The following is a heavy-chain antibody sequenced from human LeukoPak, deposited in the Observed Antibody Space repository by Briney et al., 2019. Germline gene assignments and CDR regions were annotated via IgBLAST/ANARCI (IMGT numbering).Heavy chain of an antibody. V-gene: IGHV1-8*03. D-gene: IGHD2-15*01. J-gene: IGHJ5*02. Sequence: ASVKVSCKASGYTFTSYDINWVRQATGQGLEWMGWMNPNSGNTGYAQKFQGRVTITRNTSISTAYMELSSLRSEDTAVYYCARGLAVAGHNWFDPWGQGTLVTVSS. CDR3: ARGLAVAGHNWFDP. CDR1: GYTFTSYD. CDR2: MNPNSGNT.